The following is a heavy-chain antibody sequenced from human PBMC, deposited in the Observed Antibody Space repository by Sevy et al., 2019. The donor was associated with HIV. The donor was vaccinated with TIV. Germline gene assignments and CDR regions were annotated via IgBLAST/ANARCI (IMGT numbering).Heavy chain of an antibody. Sequence: GGSLRLSCAASGFTFSDAWMSWVRQAPGKGLEWVGRIQSKTDGGTTDYAAPVKGRFTISRDDSKNTLYLQMNSLKTEDTAVYYYTTEALDGDYGDYYYYGMDVWGQGTTVTVSS. CDR3: TTEALDGDYGDYYYYGMDV. CDR1: GFTFSDAW. V-gene: IGHV3-15*01. J-gene: IGHJ6*02. D-gene: IGHD4-17*01. CDR2: IQSKTDGGTT.